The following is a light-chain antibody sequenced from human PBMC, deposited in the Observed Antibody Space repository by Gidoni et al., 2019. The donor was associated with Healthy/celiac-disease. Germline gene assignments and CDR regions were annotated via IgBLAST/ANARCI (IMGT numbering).Light chain of an antibody. J-gene: IGLJ1*01. CDR1: SSDVGSYNL. V-gene: IGLV2-23*01. Sequence: QSALTQPASVSGSPGQSITISCTGTSSDVGSYNLVSWYQQQPGKAPKLMIYEGSKRPSGVSNRFSGSKSGNTASLTISGLQAEDEADYYCCSYAGSSTLGVFGTGTKVTVL. CDR2: EGS. CDR3: CSYAGSSTLGV.